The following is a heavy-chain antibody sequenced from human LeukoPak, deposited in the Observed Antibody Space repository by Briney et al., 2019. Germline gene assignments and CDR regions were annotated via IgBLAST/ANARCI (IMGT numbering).Heavy chain of an antibody. Sequence: SVKVSCKASGGTFGSYAISWVRQAPGQGLEWMGGIIPIFGTANYAQKFQGRVTITADESTSTAYMELSSLRSEDTAVYYCARGVAAGQYYFDYWGQGTLVTVSS. CDR3: ARGVAAGQYYFDY. V-gene: IGHV1-69*01. CDR1: GGTFGSYA. D-gene: IGHD6-13*01. J-gene: IGHJ4*02. CDR2: IIPIFGTA.